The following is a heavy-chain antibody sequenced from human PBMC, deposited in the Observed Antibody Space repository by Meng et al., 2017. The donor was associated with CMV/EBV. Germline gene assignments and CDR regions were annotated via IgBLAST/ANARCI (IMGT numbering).Heavy chain of an antibody. CDR2: IYSGGSST. CDR3: AKESCSSTSCYNYIDY. Sequence: GGSLRLSCAASGFTFSSYAMSWVRQAPGKGLEWVSVIYSGGSSTYYADSVKGRFTISRDNSKNTLYLQMNSLRAEDTAVYYCAKESCSSTSCYNYIDYWGQGTLVTVSS. D-gene: IGHD2-2*02. V-gene: IGHV3-23*03. CDR1: GFTFSSYA. J-gene: IGHJ4*02.